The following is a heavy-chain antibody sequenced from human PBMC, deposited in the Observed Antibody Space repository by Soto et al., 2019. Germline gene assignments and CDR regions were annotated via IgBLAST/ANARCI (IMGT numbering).Heavy chain of an antibody. V-gene: IGHV3-30-3*01. CDR1: GFTFDKFD. CDR3: AKDQLSGYIAVFYYYGMDV. J-gene: IGHJ6*02. CDR2: TSYDGNKK. Sequence: GVSLRLSCAASGFTFDKFDMHWVRQAPGKGLQWVAVTSYDGNKKYYAASVKGRFTISRDNSKNTLYLQMNSLRAEDTAVYYCAKDQLSGYIAVFYYYGMDVWGQGTTVTASS. D-gene: IGHD3-16*02.